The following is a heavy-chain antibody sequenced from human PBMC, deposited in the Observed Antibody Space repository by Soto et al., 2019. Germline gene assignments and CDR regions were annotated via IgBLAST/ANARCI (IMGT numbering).Heavy chain of an antibody. D-gene: IGHD2-2*01. CDR3: AREGPPAPDIVVVPAATKTNWFDP. CDR1: GGSISSGGYY. CDR2: IYYSGST. Sequence: TLSLTCTVSGGSISSGGYYWSWIRQHPGKGLEWIGYIYYSGSTYYNPSVKSRVTISVDTSKNQFSLKLSSVTAADMAVYYCAREGPPAPDIVVVPAATKTNWFDPWGQGTLVTVSS. V-gene: IGHV4-31*03. J-gene: IGHJ5*02.